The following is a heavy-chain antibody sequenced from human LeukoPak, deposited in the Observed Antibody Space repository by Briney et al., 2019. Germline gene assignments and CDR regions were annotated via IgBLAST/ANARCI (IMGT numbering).Heavy chain of an antibody. Sequence: GGSLRLSCAASGFTFSSYAMHWVRQAPGKGLEWVAVISYDGSNKYYADSVKGRFTISRDNSKNTLYLQMSSLRAEDTAVYYCARETRAAAYDYYYYGMDVWGQGTTVTVSS. CDR3: ARETRAAAYDYYYYGMDV. J-gene: IGHJ6*02. V-gene: IGHV3-30*04. CDR1: GFTFSSYA. CDR2: ISYDGSNK. D-gene: IGHD6-13*01.